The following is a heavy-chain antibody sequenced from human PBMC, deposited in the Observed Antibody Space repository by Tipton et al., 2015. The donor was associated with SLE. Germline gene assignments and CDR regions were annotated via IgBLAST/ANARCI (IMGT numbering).Heavy chain of an antibody. CDR1: GFTFISYA. V-gene: IGHV3-30-3*01. J-gene: IGHJ4*02. D-gene: IGHD5-12*01. Sequence: SLRLSCAASGFTFISYAMHWVRQAPGKGLEWVAFISYDGSDKYYADSVKGRFTISRDNSKNTLYLQMNSLRAEDTAVYYCARDQGVATIRGSFDYWGQGTLVTVSS. CDR2: ISYDGSDK. CDR3: ARDQGVATIRGSFDY.